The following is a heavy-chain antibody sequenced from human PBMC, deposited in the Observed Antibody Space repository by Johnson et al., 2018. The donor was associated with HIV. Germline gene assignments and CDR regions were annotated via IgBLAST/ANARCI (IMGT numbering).Heavy chain of an antibody. D-gene: IGHD3-10*01. CDR2: ISRDGGTE. V-gene: IGHV3-33*03. CDR3: VCLRAWTFDI. J-gene: IGHJ3*02. Sequence: VESGGGVVHPGKSLRLSCVGSGFTFSSYGMHWVRQAPGEGLDWVAFISRDGGTEYYADSVKGRFAISRDNAKNSLYLQMHSLRAEDTAVYYCVCLRAWTFDIWGQGTMVTVSS. CDR1: GFTFSSYG.